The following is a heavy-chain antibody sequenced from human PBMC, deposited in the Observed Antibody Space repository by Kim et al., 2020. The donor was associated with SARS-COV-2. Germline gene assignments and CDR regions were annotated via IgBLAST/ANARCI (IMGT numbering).Heavy chain of an antibody. D-gene: IGHD2-2*02. CDR1: GFTFSDYY. Sequence: GWSLRLSCAASGFTFSDYYMSWIRQVPGKGLEWVSDISSSGSTIYYIDSVRGRFTISRDNARYSLYLQMNSLRAEDTAVYYCARSRVVVVPAAIADSWGQGTLVTVSS. CDR3: ARSRVVVVPAAIADS. V-gene: IGHV3-11*01. CDR2: ISSSGSTI. J-gene: IGHJ4*02.